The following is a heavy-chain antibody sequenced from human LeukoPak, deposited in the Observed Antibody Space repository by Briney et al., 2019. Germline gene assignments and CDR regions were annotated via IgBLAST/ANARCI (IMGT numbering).Heavy chain of an antibody. J-gene: IGHJ4*02. Sequence: ASVKVSCKASGYTFGKYAIQWVRQAPGQRLEWTGWIDGGNGDTRFSQKFQDRVSFTRDTSATTAYMELTSLRSEDTAVYYCARDQSGDIRVDFDYWGQGTLVTVSS. CDR1: GYTFGKYA. CDR3: ARDQSGDIRVDFDY. D-gene: IGHD2-15*01. V-gene: IGHV1-3*01. CDR2: IDGGNGDT.